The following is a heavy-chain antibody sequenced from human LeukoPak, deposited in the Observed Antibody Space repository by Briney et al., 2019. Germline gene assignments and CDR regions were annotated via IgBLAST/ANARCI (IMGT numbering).Heavy chain of an antibody. V-gene: IGHV1-24*01. CDR1: GYTLTELA. CDR3: ATDRPRITIFGVVNDYYYYGMDV. J-gene: IGHJ6*02. CDR2: FDPEDGET. Sequence: GASVKVSFKGSGYTLTELAMHWVRQAPGKGLEWMGGFDPEDGETIYAQKFQGRVTMTEDTPTDTAYMELSSLRSEDTAVYYCATDRPRITIFGVVNDYYYYGMDVWGQGTTVTVSS. D-gene: IGHD3-3*01.